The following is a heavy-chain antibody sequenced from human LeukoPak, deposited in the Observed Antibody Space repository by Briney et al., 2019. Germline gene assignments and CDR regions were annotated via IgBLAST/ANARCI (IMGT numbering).Heavy chain of an antibody. V-gene: IGHV4-59*01. CDR2: IYYSGST. Sequence: SETLSLTCTVSGDSISSYYWGWIRQPPGKGLEWVGYIYYSGSTNYNPSLKSRVTISVDTSKNQFSLRLSSVTAADTAVYYCARESYYYDSSGYYPYYFDYWGQGTLVTVSS. J-gene: IGHJ4*02. CDR3: ARESYYYDSSGYYPYYFDY. D-gene: IGHD3-22*01. CDR1: GDSISSYY.